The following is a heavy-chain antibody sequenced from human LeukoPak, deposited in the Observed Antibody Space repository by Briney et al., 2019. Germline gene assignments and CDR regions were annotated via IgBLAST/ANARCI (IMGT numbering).Heavy chain of an antibody. CDR3: ARAQIIAAAAGHFDL. CDR1: GGSISRYY. J-gene: IGHJ2*01. D-gene: IGHD6-13*01. V-gene: IGHV4-59*01. Sequence: PSETLSLTCTVYGGSISRYYWSWIRQPPGKGLEWIGHIHYSGTTNYNPSLKSRVTLSVDTSKNQFSLKLSSVTTADTAVFYCARAQIIAAAAGHFDLWGRGTLATVSS. CDR2: IHYSGTT.